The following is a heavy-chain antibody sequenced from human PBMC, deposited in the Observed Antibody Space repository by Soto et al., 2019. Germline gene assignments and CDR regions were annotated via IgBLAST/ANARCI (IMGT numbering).Heavy chain of an antibody. CDR3: ARDLGSSGY. D-gene: IGHD3-22*01. V-gene: IGHV3-74*01. CDR2: INSDGGST. CDR1: GSTFRMYW. Sequence: GGSLRLSCVASGSTFRMYWMNWVRQAPGKGLEWVSHINSDGGSTSYADSVKGRFTISRDNAKNTLYLQMNSLRAEDTAVYYCARDLGSSGYWGQGTQVTVSS. J-gene: IGHJ4*02.